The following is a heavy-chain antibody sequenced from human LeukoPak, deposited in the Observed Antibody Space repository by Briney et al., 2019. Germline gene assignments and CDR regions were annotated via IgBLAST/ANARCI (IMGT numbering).Heavy chain of an antibody. D-gene: IGHD3-16*01. J-gene: IGHJ4*02. Sequence: PGGSLRLSCAASGFTFSSYWMSWVRQAPGKGLEWVANIKQDGSEEYYVDSVKGRFTISRDNAKNSLYLQMNSLGAEDTAVYYCARFREYVGFDYWGQGTLVTVSS. CDR2: IKQDGSEE. CDR1: GFTFSSYW. CDR3: ARFREYVGFDY. V-gene: IGHV3-7*01.